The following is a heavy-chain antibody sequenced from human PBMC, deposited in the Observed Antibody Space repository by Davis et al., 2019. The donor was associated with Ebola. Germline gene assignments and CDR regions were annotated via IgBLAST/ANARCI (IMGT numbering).Heavy chain of an antibody. V-gene: IGHV3-21*01. J-gene: IGHJ6*02. Sequence: PGGSLRLSCAASGFTFSSYRMIWVRQAPGKGLEWVSSISSGSSYIYYADSVRGRFTISRDNARDSLYLQMDSLRAEDTAVYYCAKGDRMDVWGQGTTVTVSS. CDR3: AKGDRMDV. CDR1: GFTFSSYR. CDR2: ISSGSSYI.